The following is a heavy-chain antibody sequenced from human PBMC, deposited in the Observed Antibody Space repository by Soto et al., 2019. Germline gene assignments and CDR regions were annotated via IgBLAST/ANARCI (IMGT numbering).Heavy chain of an antibody. V-gene: IGHV3-30*18. CDR3: AKDTPYDSNWYFDL. CDR1: GFTFSSYG. D-gene: IGHD3-22*01. CDR2: ISYDGSNK. J-gene: IGHJ2*01. Sequence: QVQLVESGGGVVQPGRSLRLSCAASGFTFSSYGMHWVRQAPGKGLEWVAVISYDGSNKYYADSVKGRFTIARDNSKKTLYLQMNSLRAEDTAVYYCAKDTPYDSNWYFDLWGRGTLVTVSS.